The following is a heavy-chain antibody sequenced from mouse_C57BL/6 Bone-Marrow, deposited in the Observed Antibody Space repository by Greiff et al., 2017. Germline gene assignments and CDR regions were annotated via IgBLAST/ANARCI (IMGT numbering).Heavy chain of an antibody. CDR3: ARPTTVVVPYDAMDY. J-gene: IGHJ4*01. D-gene: IGHD1-1*01. V-gene: IGHV1-64*01. CDR2: IHPNSGST. CDR1: GYTFTSYW. Sequence: QVQLKQPGAELVKPGASVKLSCKASGYTFTSYWMHWVKQRPGQGLEWIGMIHPNSGSTNYNEKFKSKATLTVDKSSSTAYMQLSSLTSEDSAVYYGARPTTVVVPYDAMDYWGQGTSVTVSS.